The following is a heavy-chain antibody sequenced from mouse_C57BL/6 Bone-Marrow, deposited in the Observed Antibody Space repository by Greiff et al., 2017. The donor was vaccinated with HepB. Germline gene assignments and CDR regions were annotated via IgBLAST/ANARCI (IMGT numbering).Heavy chain of an antibody. D-gene: IGHD1-1*01. Sequence: DVKLVESGGGLVQPGGSLKLSCAASGFTFSDYYMYWVRQTPEKRLEWVAYISNGGGSTYYPDTVKGRFTISRDNAKNTLYLQMSRLKSEDTAMYYCARESVPYGSSYGYFDYWGQGTTLTVSS. CDR2: ISNGGGST. V-gene: IGHV5-12*01. CDR3: ARESVPYGSSYGYFDY. CDR1: GFTFSDYY. J-gene: IGHJ2*01.